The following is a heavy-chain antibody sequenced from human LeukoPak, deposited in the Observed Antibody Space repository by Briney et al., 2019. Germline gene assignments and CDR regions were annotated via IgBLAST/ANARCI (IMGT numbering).Heavy chain of an antibody. CDR2: IIPILGIA. CDR1: GGTFSSYA. V-gene: IGHV1-69*04. Sequence: SVKVSCKASGGTFSSYAISWVRQAPGQGLEWMGRIIPILGIANYAQKFQGRVTITADKSTSTAYMELSSLRSEDTAVYYCAREMATHYFDYWGQGTLVTDSS. D-gene: IGHD5-24*01. CDR3: AREMATHYFDY. J-gene: IGHJ4*02.